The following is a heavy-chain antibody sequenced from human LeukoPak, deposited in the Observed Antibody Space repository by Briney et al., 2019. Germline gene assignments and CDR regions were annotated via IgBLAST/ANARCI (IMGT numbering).Heavy chain of an antibody. CDR1: GFTFSSYW. J-gene: IGHJ4*02. CDR2: IKQDGSEK. CDR3: ARVAEYQPFDY. V-gene: IGHV3-7*01. D-gene: IGHD2-2*01. Sequence: GGSLRLYCAASGFTFSSYWMSWVRQAPGKGLEWEANIKQDGSEKYYVDSVKGRFTISRGNAKNSLYLQMNSLRAEDTAVYYCARVAEYQPFDYWGQGILVTVSS.